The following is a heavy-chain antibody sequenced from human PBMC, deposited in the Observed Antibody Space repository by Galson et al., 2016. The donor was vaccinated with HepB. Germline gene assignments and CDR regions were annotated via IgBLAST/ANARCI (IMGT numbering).Heavy chain of an antibody. Sequence: SVKVSCKASRGTFSNFAFSWVRQAPGQGLEWMGGIIPIFGTPIYAQNFQGRVSITADESTATITMDMSSLRSEDTAIYYCTRAKGSGWFGGVDYWGQGTLVTVSS. J-gene: IGHJ4*02. CDR2: IIPIFGTP. V-gene: IGHV1-69*13. D-gene: IGHD6-19*01. CDR1: RGTFSNFA. CDR3: TRAKGSGWFGGVDY.